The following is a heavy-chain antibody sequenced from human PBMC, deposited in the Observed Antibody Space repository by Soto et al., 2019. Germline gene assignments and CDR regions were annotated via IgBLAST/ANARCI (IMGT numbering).Heavy chain of an antibody. Sequence: SETLSLTCSVSAGSISTGGYYWNWIRQHPGKGLEWIGHIYYSGSTHYNPSLKSRVTISLDTSKNQFSLKLTSVTAADTAVYYCAGVDDYYFDYWGQGTQVTVSS. V-gene: IGHV4-31*03. CDR3: AGVDDYYFDY. D-gene: IGHD3-16*01. CDR2: IYYSGST. CDR1: AGSISTGGYY. J-gene: IGHJ4*02.